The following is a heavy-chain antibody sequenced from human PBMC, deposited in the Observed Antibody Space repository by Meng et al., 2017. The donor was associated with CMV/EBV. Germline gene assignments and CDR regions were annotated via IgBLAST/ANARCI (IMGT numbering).Heavy chain of an antibody. J-gene: IGHJ4*02. V-gene: IGHV3-23*01. CDR1: GFTFSNAW. CDR3: AKDFRELRDYSINTFDY. CDR2: ISGSGGST. D-gene: IGHD2-15*01. Sequence: GESLKISCAASGFTFSNAWMSWVRQAPGKGLEWVSAISGSGGSTYYADSVKGRFTISRDNSKNTLYLQMNSLRAEDTAVYYCAKDFRELRDYSINTFDYWGQGILVTVSS.